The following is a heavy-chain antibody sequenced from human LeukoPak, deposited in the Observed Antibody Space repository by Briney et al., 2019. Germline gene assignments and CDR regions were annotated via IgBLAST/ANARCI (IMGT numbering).Heavy chain of an antibody. J-gene: IGHJ4*02. D-gene: IGHD5-12*01. CDR3: ATGLGPWLRLLDY. CDR1: GFTVSSNY. Sequence: GGSLRLSCAASGFTVSSNYMSWVRQAPGKGLEWVSVIYSGGSTYYADSVKGRFTISRDNSKNTLYLQMNSLRAEDTAVYYCATGLGPWLRLLDYWGQGTLVTVSS. V-gene: IGHV3-53*01. CDR2: IYSGGST.